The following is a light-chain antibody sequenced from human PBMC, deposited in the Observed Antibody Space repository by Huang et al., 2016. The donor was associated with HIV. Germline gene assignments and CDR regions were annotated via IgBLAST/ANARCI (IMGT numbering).Light chain of an antibody. J-gene: IGKJ3*01. V-gene: IGKV3-15*01. Sequence: ERVMTQSPVTLSVSPGERATLSCRASQSISSKVAWYQQKPGHAPRLLIYGASTRATGIPARFSGSGSGTEFTLTISSLQSEDFAVYYCQQYNNWPFTFGPGTRVDIK. CDR3: QQYNNWPFT. CDR2: GAS. CDR1: QSISSK.